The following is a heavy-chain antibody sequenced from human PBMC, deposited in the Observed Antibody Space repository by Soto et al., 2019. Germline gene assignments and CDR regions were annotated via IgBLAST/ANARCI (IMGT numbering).Heavy chain of an antibody. CDR3: ARGSWDDVSGHYYMDV. Sequence: SQTLSLTCDISGDSVSSNSAAWKWIRQTPSRGLEWLGRTYYRSKWYSNYAISVKSRVTVNPDTFKNQFSLQLNSVTPEDTAVYYCARGSWDDVSGHYYMDVWGKGTTVTVSS. D-gene: IGHD1-1*01. J-gene: IGHJ6*03. V-gene: IGHV6-1*01. CDR2: TYYRSKWYS. CDR1: GDSVSSNSAA.